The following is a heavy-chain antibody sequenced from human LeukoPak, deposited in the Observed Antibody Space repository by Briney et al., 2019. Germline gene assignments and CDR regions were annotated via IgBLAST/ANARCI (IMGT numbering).Heavy chain of an antibody. CDR1: GGSISSYY. V-gene: IGHV4-59*01. Sequence: SETLSLTCTVSGGSISSYYWSWIRQPPGKGLEWIGYIYYSGSTNYNPSLKGRVTISVDTSKNQFSLKLSSVTAADTAVYYCASGPPYSYGYYYYMDVWGKGTTVTISS. D-gene: IGHD5-18*01. CDR2: IYYSGST. CDR3: ASGPPYSYGYYYYMDV. J-gene: IGHJ6*03.